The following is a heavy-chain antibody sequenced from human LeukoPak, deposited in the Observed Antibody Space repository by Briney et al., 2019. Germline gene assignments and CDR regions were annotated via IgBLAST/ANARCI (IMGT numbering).Heavy chain of an antibody. V-gene: IGHV4-39*01. D-gene: IGHD3-9*01. Sequence: SETLSLTCTVSGGSISSSSYYWGWIRLPPGKGLEWIGSIYYSGSTYYNPSLKSRVTISVDTSKNQFSLKLSSVTAADTAVYYCARRRRSLQGYFEWLLNADYWGQGTLVTVSS. CDR3: ARRRRSLQGYFEWLLNADY. J-gene: IGHJ4*02. CDR2: IYYSGST. CDR1: GGSISSSSYY.